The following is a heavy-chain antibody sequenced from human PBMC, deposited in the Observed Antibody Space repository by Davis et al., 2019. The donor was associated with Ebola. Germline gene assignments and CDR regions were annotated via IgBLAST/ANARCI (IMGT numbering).Heavy chain of an antibody. CDR3: ATYSNYQNYYGMDV. J-gene: IGHJ6*02. D-gene: IGHD4-11*01. CDR1: GFTFTSSA. V-gene: IGHV1-58*01. CDR2: IVVGSGNT. Sequence: KVSCKAAGFTFTSSAVQWVRQARGQRLEWIGWIVVGSGNTNYAQKFQERVTITRDMSTSTAYMELSSLRSEDTAVYYCATYSNYQNYYGMDVWGQGTTVTVSS.